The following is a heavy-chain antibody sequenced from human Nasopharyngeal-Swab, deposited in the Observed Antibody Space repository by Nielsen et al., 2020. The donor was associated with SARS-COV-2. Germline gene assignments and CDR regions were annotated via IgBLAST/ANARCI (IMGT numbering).Heavy chain of an antibody. D-gene: IGHD2/OR15-2a*01. J-gene: IGHJ5*02. V-gene: IGHV2-26*01. CDR3: ARMLSGDNWFDP. Sequence: GQAAGKALEWLAHIFSNDEKSYSTSLKSRLTISKDTSKSQVVLTMTNMDPVDTATYYCARMLSGDNWFDPWGQGTLVTVSS. CDR2: IFSNDEK.